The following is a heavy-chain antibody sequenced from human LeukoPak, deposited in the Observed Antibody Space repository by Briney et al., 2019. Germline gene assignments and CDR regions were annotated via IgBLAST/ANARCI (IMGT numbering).Heavy chain of an antibody. D-gene: IGHD3-3*01. CDR2: INHSGST. CDR1: GGSFSGYY. CDR3: ARGVRDPVRFLEWLFKRNWFDP. J-gene: IGHJ5*02. V-gene: IGHV4-34*01. Sequence: PSETLSLTCAVYGGSFSGYYWSWIRQPPGKGLEWIGEINHSGSTNYNPSLKSRVTISVDTSKNQFSLKLSSVTAADTAVYYCARGVRDPVRFLEWLFKRNWFDPWGQGTLVTVSS.